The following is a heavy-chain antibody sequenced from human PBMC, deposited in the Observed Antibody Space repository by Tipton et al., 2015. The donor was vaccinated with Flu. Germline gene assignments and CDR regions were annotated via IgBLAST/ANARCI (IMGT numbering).Heavy chain of an antibody. CDR1: GDSISSSSYY. D-gene: IGHD6-13*01. J-gene: IGHJ4*02. CDR2: IYYSGST. V-gene: IGHV4-39*01. Sequence: TLSLTCTVSGDSISSSSYYWGWIRQPPGKGLEWIGSIYYSGSTYYNPSLKSRVTISVDTSKNQFSLKLSSVTAADTAVYYCAAEAAAGINYFDYWGQGTLVTVSS. CDR3: AAEAAAGINYFDY.